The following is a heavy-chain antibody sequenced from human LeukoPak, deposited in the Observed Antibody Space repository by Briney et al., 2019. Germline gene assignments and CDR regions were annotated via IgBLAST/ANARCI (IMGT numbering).Heavy chain of an antibody. CDR3: TTERCSSTSCYYYYYYGMDV. V-gene: IGHV3-15*01. D-gene: IGHD2-2*01. Sequence: PGGSLRLSCVASGFTFSNAWMSWVRQAPGKGPEWVGRIKSKTDGGTTDYAAPVKGRFTISRDDSKNTLYLQMNSLKTEDTAVYYCTTERCSSTSCYYYYYYGMDVWGQGTTVTVSS. CDR1: GFTFSNAW. CDR2: IKSKTDGGTT. J-gene: IGHJ6*02.